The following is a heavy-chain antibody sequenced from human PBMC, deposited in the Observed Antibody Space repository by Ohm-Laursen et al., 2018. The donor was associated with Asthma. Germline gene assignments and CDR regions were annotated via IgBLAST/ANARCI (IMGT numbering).Heavy chain of an antibody. Sequence: SLRLSCAASGFTFSSYGMHWVRQAPGKGLEWVAVIPYDGSNKYYADSVKGRFTISRDNSKNTLYLQMNSLRAEDTAVYYCARDDIAAAGTVDYWGQGTLVTVSS. CDR3: ARDDIAAAGTVDY. V-gene: IGHV3-30*03. CDR2: IPYDGSNK. D-gene: IGHD6-13*01. CDR1: GFTFSSYG. J-gene: IGHJ4*02.